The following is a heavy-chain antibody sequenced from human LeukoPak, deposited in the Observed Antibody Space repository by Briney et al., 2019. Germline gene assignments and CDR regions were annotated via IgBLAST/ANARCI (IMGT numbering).Heavy chain of an antibody. CDR1: GFAFTSYA. CDR2: ITWSSGNM. CDR3: AKGHSSTWYGVYFDY. Sequence: GGSLRLSCAASGFAFTSYAMNWVRQAPGKGLEWVSGITWSSGNMDYADSVKGRFTISRDNAKNSLYLQMNSLRADDTALYYCAKGHSSTWYGVYFDYWGQGTLVTVSS. J-gene: IGHJ4*02. D-gene: IGHD6-13*01. V-gene: IGHV3-9*01.